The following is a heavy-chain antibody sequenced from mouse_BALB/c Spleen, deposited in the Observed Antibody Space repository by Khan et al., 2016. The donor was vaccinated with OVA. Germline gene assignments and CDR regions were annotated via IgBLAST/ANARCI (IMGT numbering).Heavy chain of an antibody. CDR3: ARPAYDGYFDY. D-gene: IGHD2-3*01. CDR1: GYTFTDYD. Sequence: QVQLQQSGPELVKPGVSVKISCKGSGYTFTDYDRYWVKQRLARNLVGFGLNSNYTGSTNYNQKFKSRVTITVDTSTNAAYMQLTRLTSEDSATYSCARPAYDGYFDYWGQGTSLTVSS. V-gene: IGHV1S137*01. CDR2: NSNYTGST. J-gene: IGHJ2*02.